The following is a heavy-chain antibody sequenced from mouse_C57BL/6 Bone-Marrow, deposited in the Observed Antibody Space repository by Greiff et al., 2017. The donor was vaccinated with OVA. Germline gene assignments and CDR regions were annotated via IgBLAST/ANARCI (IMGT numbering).Heavy chain of an antibody. CDR2: IDPSDSYT. CDR1: GYTFTSYW. J-gene: IGHJ3*01. Sequence: QVQLKQSGAELVMPGASVKLSCKASGYTFTSYWMHWVKQRPGQGLEWIGEIDPSDSYTNYNQKFKGKSTLTVDKSSSTAYMQLSSLTSEDSAVYYCARLGAAWFAYWGQGTLVTVSA. D-gene: IGHD3-3*01. V-gene: IGHV1-69*01. CDR3: ARLGAAWFAY.